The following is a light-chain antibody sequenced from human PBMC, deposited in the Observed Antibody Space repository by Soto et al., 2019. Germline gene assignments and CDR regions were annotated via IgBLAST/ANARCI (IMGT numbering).Light chain of an antibody. CDR1: QSVGSN. V-gene: IGKV3-20*01. Sequence: EIVMTQSPATLSVSPGERVTLSCRARQSVGSNLAWYQQKPGQAPRLLIYGASSRATGIPDRFSGSGSGTDFTLTISRLEPEDFAVYYCQQYGSSPLTFGGGTRWIS. CDR3: QQYGSSPLT. J-gene: IGKJ4*01. CDR2: GAS.